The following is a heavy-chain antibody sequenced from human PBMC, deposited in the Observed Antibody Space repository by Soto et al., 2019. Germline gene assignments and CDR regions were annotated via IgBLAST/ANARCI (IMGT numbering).Heavy chain of an antibody. Sequence: TSETLSLTCTVSGGSISSSSYYWGWIRQPPGKGLEWIGSIYYSGNTYYNPSLKSRVTMSVDTSKNQVVLTMTNMDPVDTATYYCAHIVYFDWLNWFDPWGQGTLVTVSS. CDR2: IYYSGNT. V-gene: IGHV4-39*06. CDR3: AHIVYFDWLNWFDP. CDR1: GGSISSSSYY. D-gene: IGHD3-9*01. J-gene: IGHJ5*02.